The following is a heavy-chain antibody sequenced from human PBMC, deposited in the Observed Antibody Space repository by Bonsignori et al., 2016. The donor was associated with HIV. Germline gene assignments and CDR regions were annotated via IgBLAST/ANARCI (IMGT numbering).Heavy chain of an antibody. D-gene: IGHD3-22*01. CDR3: ATMIVGIIIGWFDP. J-gene: IGHJ5*02. CDR2: FDPEDGET. V-gene: IGHV1-24*01. Sequence: WVRQAPGQGLEWMGGFDPEDGETIYAQKFQGRVTMTEDTSTDTAYMELSSLRSEDTAVYYCATMIVGIIIGWFDPWGQGTLVTVSS.